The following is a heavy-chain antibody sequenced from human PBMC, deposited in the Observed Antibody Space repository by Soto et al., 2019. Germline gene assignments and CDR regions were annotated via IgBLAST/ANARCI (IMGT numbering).Heavy chain of an antibody. V-gene: IGHV3-48*02. CDR3: ARDTAMVRDYGMDV. D-gene: IGHD5-18*01. CDR1: GLTFSSYS. Sequence: GGSLRLSCAASGLTFSSYSMNWVRQAPGKGLEWVSYISSSSSTIYYADSVKGRFTISRDNAKNSLYLQMNSLRDEDTAVYYCARDTAMVRDYGMDVWGQGTTVTVSS. J-gene: IGHJ6*02. CDR2: ISSSSSTI.